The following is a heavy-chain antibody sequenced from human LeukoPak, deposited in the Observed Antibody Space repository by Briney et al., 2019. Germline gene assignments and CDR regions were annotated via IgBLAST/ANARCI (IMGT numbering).Heavy chain of an antibody. CDR1: GYTFTGYY. CDR3: AGALRVTIFGVVIPSRGAFDI. D-gene: IGHD3-3*01. Sequence: GASVKVSCKASGYTFTGYYMHWVRQAPGQGLEWMGRINPNSGGTNYAQKFQGRVTMTRDTSISTAYMELSRLRSDDTAVYYCAGALRVTIFGVVIPSRGAFDIWGQGTMVAVSS. CDR2: INPNSGGT. V-gene: IGHV1-2*06. J-gene: IGHJ3*02.